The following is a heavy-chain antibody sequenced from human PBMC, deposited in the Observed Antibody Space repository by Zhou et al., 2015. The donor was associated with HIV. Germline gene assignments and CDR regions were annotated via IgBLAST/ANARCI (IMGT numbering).Heavy chain of an antibody. CDR1: GFTFNNYA. CDR3: ARVHGRFALSCYDY. D-gene: IGHD2-8*01. J-gene: IGHJ4*02. CDR2: ISGGGEST. V-gene: IGHV3-23*01. Sequence: EVQLLESGGGLVQPGGALRLSCAVSGFTFNNYAMTWVRQAPGKGLEWVSSISGGGESTYSADSVKGRFFISRDNTRNTLFLQMDSLTVDDTAMYYCARVHGRFALSCYDYWGQGSLVSVSS.